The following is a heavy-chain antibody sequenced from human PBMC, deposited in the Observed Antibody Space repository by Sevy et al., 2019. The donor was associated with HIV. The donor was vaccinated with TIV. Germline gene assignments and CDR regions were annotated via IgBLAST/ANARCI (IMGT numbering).Heavy chain of an antibody. CDR2: IGTLKDT. D-gene: IGHD6-13*01. CDR1: GFTFSTYD. CDR3: ARACAAAGGKSGPIDAFDI. V-gene: IGHV3-13*01. J-gene: IGHJ3*02. Sequence: GGSLRLSCVASGFTFSTYDMHWVHQVKGEGLEWVSGIGTLKDTYYPDSVKGRFIISREDAKNSLYLHMNSLRAGDTAVYYCARACAAAGGKSGPIDAFDIWGQGTLVTVSS.